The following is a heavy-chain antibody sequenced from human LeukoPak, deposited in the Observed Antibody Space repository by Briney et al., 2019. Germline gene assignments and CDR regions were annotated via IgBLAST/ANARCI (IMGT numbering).Heavy chain of an antibody. V-gene: IGHV4-59*01. CDR3: ARQDIVATSGAFDL. CDR1: GGSISSYY. Sequence: PSETLSLTCTVSGGSISSYYWSWIRQPPGKGLEWIGYIYYSGSTNYNPSLKSRVTISVDTSKNQFSLKLSSVTAADTAVYYCARQDIVATSGAFDLWGQGTMVTVSS. CDR2: IYYSGST. J-gene: IGHJ3*01. D-gene: IGHD5-12*01.